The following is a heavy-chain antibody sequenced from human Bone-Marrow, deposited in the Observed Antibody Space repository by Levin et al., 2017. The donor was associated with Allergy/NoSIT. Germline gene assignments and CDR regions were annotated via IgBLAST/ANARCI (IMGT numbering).Heavy chain of an antibody. CDR2: IIPIYGTA. Sequence: ASVKVSCKASGGTHSNYAISWVRQAPGQGLEWMGAIIPIYGTANYAQKFQGRVSITADKSSSTAYMELRSLTSDDTGVYYCARDIARSGSYFDYWGRGTLVTVSS. CDR3: ARDIARSGSYFDY. D-gene: IGHD2-21*01. V-gene: IGHV1-69*06. J-gene: IGHJ4*02. CDR1: GGTHSNYA.